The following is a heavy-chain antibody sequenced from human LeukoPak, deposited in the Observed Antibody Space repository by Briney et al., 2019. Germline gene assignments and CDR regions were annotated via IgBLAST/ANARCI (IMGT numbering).Heavy chain of an antibody. D-gene: IGHD2-2*01. V-gene: IGHV4-4*07. CDR1: GGSISSYY. Sequence: PSETLSLTCTVSGGSISSYYWSWIRQPAGKGLEWIGRIYTSGSTNYNPSLKSRVTMSVDTSKNQFSLKLSSVTAADTAVYYCARDSDIVVVPAAGYGVWNWFDPWGQGTLVTVSS. CDR2: IYTSGST. CDR3: ARDSDIVVVPAAGYGVWNWFDP. J-gene: IGHJ5*02.